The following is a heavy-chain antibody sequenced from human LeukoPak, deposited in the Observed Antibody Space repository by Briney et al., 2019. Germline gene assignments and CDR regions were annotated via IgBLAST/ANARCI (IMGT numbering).Heavy chain of an antibody. Sequence: GGSLRHSCAASGFTFSSYAMHWVRQAPGKGLEWVAIISYDGSNKYYADSVKGRFTISRDNSKNTLYLQMNSLRAEDTAVYYCAREQYAEYQFDYWGQGTLVTVSS. D-gene: IGHD2-2*01. V-gene: IGHV3-30-3*01. J-gene: IGHJ4*02. CDR1: GFTFSSYA. CDR3: AREQYAEYQFDY. CDR2: ISYDGSNK.